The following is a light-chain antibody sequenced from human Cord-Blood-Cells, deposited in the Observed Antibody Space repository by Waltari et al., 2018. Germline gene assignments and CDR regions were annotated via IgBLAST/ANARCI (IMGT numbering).Light chain of an antibody. V-gene: IGKV1-39*01. CDR3: QQSYSTPP. CDR1: QSISSY. J-gene: IGKJ1*01. Sequence: DIQLTQSPSSLSVSVGERVTITCRASQSISSYLNWYQQKPGKAPKLLIYAASSLQSGVPSRFSGSGSGTDFTLTIISLQPEDFATYYCQQSYSTPPFGQGTKVEIK. CDR2: AAS.